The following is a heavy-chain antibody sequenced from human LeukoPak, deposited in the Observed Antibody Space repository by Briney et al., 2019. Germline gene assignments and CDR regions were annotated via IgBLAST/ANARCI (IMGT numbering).Heavy chain of an antibody. CDR3: ATGPPALLVDY. J-gene: IGHJ4*02. V-gene: IGHV4-59*01. CDR1: GGSISSYY. CDR2: IYYSGST. Sequence: SETLSLTCTVSGGSISSYYWSWIRQPPGKELEWIGYIYYSGSTNYNPSLKSRVTISVDTSKNQFSLKLSSVTAADTAVYYCATGPPALLVDYWGQGTLVTVSS.